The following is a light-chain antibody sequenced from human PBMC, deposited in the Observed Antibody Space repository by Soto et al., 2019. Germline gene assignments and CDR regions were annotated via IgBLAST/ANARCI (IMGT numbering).Light chain of an antibody. V-gene: IGKV4-1*01. Sequence: DIVMTQSPDSLAVSLGERATINCKSSQTIFYNFNHKNYLAWYQQRPGQPPRLLMYWASTRESGVPDRFSGSGSGTDFTLTISSLQAEDVAVYYCQQYYSTLLTFGGGTKVDIK. CDR2: WAS. CDR3: QQYYSTLLT. CDR1: QTIFYNFNHKNY. J-gene: IGKJ4*01.